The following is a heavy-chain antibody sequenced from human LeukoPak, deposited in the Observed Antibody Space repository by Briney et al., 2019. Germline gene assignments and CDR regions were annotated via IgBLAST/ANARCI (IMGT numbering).Heavy chain of an antibody. CDR1: GGSISRGGYY. CDR3: ARVRRSGDYLIRLYFDY. CDR2: IYYSGST. J-gene: IGHJ4*02. V-gene: IGHV4-31*03. D-gene: IGHD2-21*02. Sequence: SETLSLTCTVSGGSISRGGYYWSWIRQHPGKGLEWIGYIYYSGSTYYNPSLKSRVTISVDTSKNQFSLKLSSVTAADTAVYYCARVRRSGDYLIRLYFDYWGQGTLVTVSS.